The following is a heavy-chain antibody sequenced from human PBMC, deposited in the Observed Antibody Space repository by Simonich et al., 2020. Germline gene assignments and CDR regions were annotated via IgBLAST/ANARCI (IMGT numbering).Heavy chain of an antibody. V-gene: IGHV3-21*01. CDR1: GFTFSSYS. CDR2: IGSRSSYI. CDR3: ARDVDTAMVFDY. D-gene: IGHD5-18*01. J-gene: IGHJ4*02. Sequence: EVQLVESGGGLVKPGGSLRLSCAASGFTFSSYSMNWVRQAPGNGLAWISSIGSRSSYIYYADSVTGRFTISRDNAKNSLYLQMNSLRAEDTAVYYCARDVDTAMVFDYWGQGTLVTVSS.